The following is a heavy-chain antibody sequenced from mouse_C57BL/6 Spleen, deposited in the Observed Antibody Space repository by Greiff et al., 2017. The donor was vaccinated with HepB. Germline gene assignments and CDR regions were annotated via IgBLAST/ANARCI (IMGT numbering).Heavy chain of an antibody. Sequence: EVKLMESGGGLVKPGGSLKLSCAASGFTFSDYGMHWVRQAPEKGLEWVAYISSGSSTIYYADTVKGRFTISRDHAKNTLFLQMASLRSEDTAMYYCARNSNRDYRGQGTTLTGAS. CDR1: GFTFSDYG. J-gene: IGHJ2*01. CDR2: ISSGSSTI. D-gene: IGHD2-5*01. V-gene: IGHV5-17*01. CDR3: ARNSNRDY.